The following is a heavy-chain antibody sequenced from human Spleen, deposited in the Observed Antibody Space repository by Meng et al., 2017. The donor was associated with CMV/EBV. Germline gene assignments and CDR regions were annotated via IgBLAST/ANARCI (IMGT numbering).Heavy chain of an antibody. CDR2: INHSGST. CDR1: GGSFSGYY. CDR3: ARVREDCSSTSCPLYYYYGMDV. Sequence: SETLSLTCAVYGGSFSGYYWSWIRQPPGKGLEWIGEINHSGSTNYNPSLKSRVTISVDTSKNQFSLKLSSVTAADTAAYYCARVREDCSSTSCPLYYYYGMDVWGQGTTVTVSS. D-gene: IGHD2-2*01. V-gene: IGHV4-34*01. J-gene: IGHJ6*02.